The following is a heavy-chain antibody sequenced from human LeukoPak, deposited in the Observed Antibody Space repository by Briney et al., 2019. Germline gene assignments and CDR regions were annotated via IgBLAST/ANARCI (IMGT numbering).Heavy chain of an antibody. D-gene: IGHD6-13*01. CDR3: ARGCVYSSSWYGLLDYYYYMDV. J-gene: IGHJ6*03. V-gene: IGHV1-8*03. CDR1: GYTFSNND. CDR2: MNPISGNT. Sequence: ASVKVSCKASGYTFSNNDISWVRQATGQGLEWMGWMNPISGNTGFAQKFQGRVTITRITSISTAYMEMSSLRSEDTAVYYCARGCVYSSSWYGLLDYYYYMDVWGKGTTVTVSS.